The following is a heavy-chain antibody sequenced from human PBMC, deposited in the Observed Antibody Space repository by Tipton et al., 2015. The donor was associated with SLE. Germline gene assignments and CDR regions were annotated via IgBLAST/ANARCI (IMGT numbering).Heavy chain of an antibody. Sequence: SLRLSCAASGINLNTNCMHWVRQAPGKRLVCVSRIISDGSTTTYADSVKGRLTISRDNAKNTLYLQMNSLRAEDTAVYYCAREEAAAGSDASDTGGQGTVATV. CDR2: IISDGSTT. D-gene: IGHD6-13*01. J-gene: IGHJ3*02. V-gene: IGHV3-74*01. CDR1: GINLNTNC. CDR3: AREEAAAGSDASDT.